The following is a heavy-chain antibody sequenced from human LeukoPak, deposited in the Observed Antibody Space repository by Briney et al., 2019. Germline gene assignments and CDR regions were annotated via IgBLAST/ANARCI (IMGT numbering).Heavy chain of an antibody. V-gene: IGHV4-34*01. D-gene: IGHD3-9*01. CDR2: INHSGST. J-gene: IGHJ6*02. CDR1: GGSFSGYY. Sequence: SETLSLTCAVYGGSFSGYYWSWIRQPPGKGLEWIGEINHSGSTNYNPSLKSRVTISVDTSKNQFSLKLSSVTAADTAVYYCARVRRRSLRYFVHGMDVWGQGTTVTVSS. CDR3: ARVRRRSLRYFVHGMDV.